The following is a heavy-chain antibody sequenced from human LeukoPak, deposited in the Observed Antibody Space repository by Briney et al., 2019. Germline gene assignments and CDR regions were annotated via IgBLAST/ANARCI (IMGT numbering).Heavy chain of an antibody. D-gene: IGHD1-26*01. CDR1: GGSFSGYY. V-gene: IGHV4-34*01. J-gene: IGHJ3*02. CDR3: ARRKSLVNAFDI. Sequence: SETLSLTCAVYGGSFSGYYWSWIRQPPGKGLEWIGTIYYSGSTYYSPSLKSRVSISVDTSKNQFSLRLSSVTDADTAVYYCARRKSLVNAFDIWGQGTMVTVSS. CDR2: IYYSGST.